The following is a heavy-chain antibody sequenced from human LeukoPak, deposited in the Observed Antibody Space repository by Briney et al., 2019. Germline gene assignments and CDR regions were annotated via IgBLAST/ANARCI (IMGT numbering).Heavy chain of an antibody. J-gene: IGHJ4*02. CDR2: VSGPGGTI. CDR1: GFIFRTFE. Sequence: GVSPRLSCAASGFIFRTFETNWARHAPGQGLDWVSYVSGPGGTIFYADSVKGRFTISRDNGKNSVSLQMNSLRVEDTAVYYCATTGYFSRWYLGWGQGTLVTVSS. D-gene: IGHD6-13*01. CDR3: ATTGYFSRWYLG. V-gene: IGHV3-48*03.